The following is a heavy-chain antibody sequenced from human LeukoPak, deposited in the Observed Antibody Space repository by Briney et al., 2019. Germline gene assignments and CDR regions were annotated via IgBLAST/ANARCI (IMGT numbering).Heavy chain of an antibody. CDR1: GGSISSYY. D-gene: IGHD5-18*01. CDR3: ASGAYSFYYMDV. J-gene: IGHJ6*03. V-gene: IGHV4-59*01. CDR2: IYYSGST. Sequence: SETLSLTCTVSGGSISSYYWSWIRQPPGKGLEWIGYIYYSGSTNYNPSLKSRVTISVDTSKNQFSLKLTSVTAADTAVYYCASGAYSFYYMDVWGKGTTVTISS.